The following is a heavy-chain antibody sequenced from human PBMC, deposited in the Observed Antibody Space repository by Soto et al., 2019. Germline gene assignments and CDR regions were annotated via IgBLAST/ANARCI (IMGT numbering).Heavy chain of an antibody. J-gene: IGHJ4*02. CDR2: ITDSSDTV. D-gene: IGHD3-3*01. CDR3: ARDFGHGYYLDY. Sequence: EVQLVESGGGLVQPGGSLRLSCVASGFSFSNYNMNWVRQAPGKGLEWVSYITDSSDTVHYADSVRGRFTISRDNAESSLYLQMISLRDEDTAVYFCARDFGHGYYLDYWGRGTLVTVSS. CDR1: GFSFSNYN. V-gene: IGHV3-48*02.